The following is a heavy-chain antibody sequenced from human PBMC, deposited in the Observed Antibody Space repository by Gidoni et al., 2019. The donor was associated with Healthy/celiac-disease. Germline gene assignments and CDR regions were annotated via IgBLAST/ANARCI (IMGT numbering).Heavy chain of an antibody. CDR2: MNPNSGNT. CDR1: GYTFTSYD. CDR3: ARGLPLTEFGVTRGQPLLPQTQVYYFDY. V-gene: IGHV1-8*01. Sequence: QVQLVQSGAEVKKPGASVKVSCKASGYTFTSYDINWVRQATGQGLEWMGWMNPNSGNTGYAQKFQGRVTMTRNTSISTAYMELSSLRSEDTAVYYCARGLPLTEFGVTRGQPLLPQTQVYYFDYWGQGTLVTVSS. D-gene: IGHD3-10*01. J-gene: IGHJ4*02.